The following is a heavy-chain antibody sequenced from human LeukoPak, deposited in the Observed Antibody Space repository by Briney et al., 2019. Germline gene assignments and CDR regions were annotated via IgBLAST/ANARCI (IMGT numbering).Heavy chain of an antibody. CDR3: ARLPSSGWYYYYYYYGMDV. J-gene: IGHJ6*02. CDR2: IYYSGST. D-gene: IGHD6-19*01. Sequence: PSETLSLTCTVSGGSISSYYWSWIRQPPGKGLEWIGYIYYSGSTNYNPSLKGRVTISVDTSKNQFSLKLSSVTAADTAVYYCARLPSSGWYYYYYYYGMDVWGQGTTVTVSS. CDR1: GGSISSYY. V-gene: IGHV4-59*08.